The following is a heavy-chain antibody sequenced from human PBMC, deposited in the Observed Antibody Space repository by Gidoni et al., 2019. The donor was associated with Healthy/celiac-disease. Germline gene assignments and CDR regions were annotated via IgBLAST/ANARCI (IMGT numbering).Heavy chain of an antibody. CDR1: GFTFSSYA. Sequence: QVQLVESGGGVVQPGRSLRLSCAASGFTFSSYAMHWVRQAPGKGLEWVAVISYDGSNKYYADSVKGRFTISRDNSKNTLYLQMNSLRAEDTAVYYCARVGDGYSTDYWGQGTLVTVSS. V-gene: IGHV3-30-3*01. D-gene: IGHD2-15*01. J-gene: IGHJ4*02. CDR2: ISYDGSNK. CDR3: ARVGDGYSTDY.